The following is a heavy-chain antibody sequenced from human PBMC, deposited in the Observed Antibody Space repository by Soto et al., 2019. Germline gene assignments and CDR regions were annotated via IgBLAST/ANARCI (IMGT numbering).Heavy chain of an antibody. V-gene: IGHV3-21*01. J-gene: IGHJ3*02. CDR2: ISGSSDFL. Sequence: GGSLRLSCAASGFTFSNSIINWVRQAPGQGLEWVSSISGSSDFLYYADSVKGRFTISRDTATNSLYLQMNSLRAEDTAVYYCATSTWYAFDIWGQGTMVTVSS. CDR3: ATSTWYAFDI. D-gene: IGHD6-13*01. CDR1: GFTFSNSI.